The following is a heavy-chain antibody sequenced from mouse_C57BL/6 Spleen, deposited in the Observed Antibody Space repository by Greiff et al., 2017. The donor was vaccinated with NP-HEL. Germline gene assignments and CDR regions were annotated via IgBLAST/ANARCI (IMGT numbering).Heavy chain of an antibody. V-gene: IGHV1-82*01. Sequence: LQESGPELVKPGDSVKISCKASGYAFSSSWMNWVKQRPGKGLEWIGRIYPGDGDTNYNGKFKGKATLTADKTSSTGYMQLSSLTCEDSAVYFCAREDDYDFYGGQGTTRTVSS. J-gene: IGHJ2*01. D-gene: IGHD2-4*01. CDR2: IYPGDGDT. CDR1: GYAFSSSW. CDR3: AREDDYDFY.